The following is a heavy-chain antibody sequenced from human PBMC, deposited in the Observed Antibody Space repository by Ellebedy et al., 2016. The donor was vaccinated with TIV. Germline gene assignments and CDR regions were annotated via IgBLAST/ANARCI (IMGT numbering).Heavy chain of an antibody. Sequence: PGGSLRLSCEASESTFSSYGMSWVRQAPGKGLEWVSSISTTDGTHYADSVKGRFTISRDNPKNKLYLQMNSLRVEDTAVYYCATQLWNTEFWGQGTLVIVSS. CDR1: ESTFSSYG. CDR3: ATQLWNTEF. V-gene: IGHV3-23*01. CDR2: ISTTDGT. J-gene: IGHJ4*02. D-gene: IGHD5-24*01.